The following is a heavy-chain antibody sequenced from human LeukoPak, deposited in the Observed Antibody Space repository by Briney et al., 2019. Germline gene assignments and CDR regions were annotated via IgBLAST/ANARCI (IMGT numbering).Heavy chain of an antibody. Sequence: ASVKVSCKASGYTFTSYGISWVRQAPGQGLEWMGWISAYNGYAKYAQNVQGRVTMTTDTSTSTAYMDLRRLRSDYTAVDYWTRNDSSAYDYWGQGTLVTVSS. CDR1: GYTFTSYG. V-gene: IGHV1-18*01. CDR2: ISAYNGYA. D-gene: IGHD2-15*01. CDR3: TRNDSSAYDY. J-gene: IGHJ4*02.